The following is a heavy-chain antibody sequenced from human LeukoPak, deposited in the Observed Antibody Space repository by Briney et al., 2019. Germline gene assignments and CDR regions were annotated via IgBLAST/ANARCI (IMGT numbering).Heavy chain of an antibody. CDR1: GFTFSSYS. CDR2: ISSSSSYI. V-gene: IGHV3-21*01. Sequence: PGGSLRLSCAASGFTFSSYSMNWVRQAPGKGLEWVSSISSSSSYIYYADSVKGRFTISRDNAKNSLYLQMNSLRAEDTAVYYCAREEASPYCGGDCRGLLRSSYYYGMDVWGQGTTVTVSS. J-gene: IGHJ6*02. D-gene: IGHD2-21*02. CDR3: AREEASPYCGGDCRGLLRSSYYYGMDV.